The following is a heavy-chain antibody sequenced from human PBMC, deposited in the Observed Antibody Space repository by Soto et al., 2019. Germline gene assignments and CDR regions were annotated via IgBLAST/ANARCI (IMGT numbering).Heavy chain of an antibody. CDR3: ASMVVGATFGDDAFDI. J-gene: IGHJ3*02. Sequence: SETLSLTCTVSGDSVTSSRYYWGWVRQAPGKGLEWIGSVPYAGNTYYNPSLKSRVTISVDTSKNQFSLKLSSVTAADTAVYYCASMVVGATFGDDAFDIWGQGTMVTVSS. CDR1: GDSVTSSRYY. V-gene: IGHV4-39*07. CDR2: VPYAGNT. D-gene: IGHD1-26*01.